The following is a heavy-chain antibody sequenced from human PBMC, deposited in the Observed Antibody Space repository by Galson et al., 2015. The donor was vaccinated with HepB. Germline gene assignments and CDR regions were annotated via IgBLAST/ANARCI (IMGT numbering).Heavy chain of an antibody. J-gene: IGHJ3*02. D-gene: IGHD3-3*01. CDR3: ARAPKMEWLLYWDAFDI. CDR2: ISSSSSYI. Sequence: SLRLSCAASGFTFSSYSMNWVRQAPGKGLEWVSSISSSSSYIYYADSVKGRFTISRDNAKNSLYLQMNSLRAEDTAVYYCARAPKMEWLLYWDAFDIWGQGTMVTVSS. CDR1: GFTFSSYS. V-gene: IGHV3-21*01.